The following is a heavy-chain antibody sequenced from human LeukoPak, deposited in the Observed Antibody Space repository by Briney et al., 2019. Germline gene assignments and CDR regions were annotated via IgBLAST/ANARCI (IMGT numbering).Heavy chain of an antibody. CDR1: GFTFSSYA. CDR3: ARDVEQQLVHTCYYYGMDV. V-gene: IGHV3-30-3*01. D-gene: IGHD6-13*01. Sequence: HLGGSLRLSCAASGFTFSSYAMHWVRQAPGKGLEWVAVISYDGSNKYYADSVKGRFTISRDNSKNTLYLQMNSLRAEDTAVYYCARDVEQQLVHTCYYYGMDVWGQGTTVTVSS. CDR2: ISYDGSNK. J-gene: IGHJ6*02.